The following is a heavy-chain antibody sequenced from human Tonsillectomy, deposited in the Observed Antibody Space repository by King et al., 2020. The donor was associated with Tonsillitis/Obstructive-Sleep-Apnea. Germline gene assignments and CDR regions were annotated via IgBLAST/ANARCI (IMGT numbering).Heavy chain of an antibody. D-gene: IGHD4-23*01. Sequence: VQLVESGAEVKKPGSSVTVSCKASGGTFSSYAISWVRQAPGQGLEWMGGIIPIFGTANYAQKFQGRVTITADESTSTAYMELSSLRSEDTAVYYCAGDYGCNFPIRNYYYYYMDVWGKGTTVTVSS. V-gene: IGHV1-69*01. CDR1: GGTFSSYA. CDR3: AGDYGCNFPIRNYYYYYMDV. CDR2: IIPIFGTA. J-gene: IGHJ6*03.